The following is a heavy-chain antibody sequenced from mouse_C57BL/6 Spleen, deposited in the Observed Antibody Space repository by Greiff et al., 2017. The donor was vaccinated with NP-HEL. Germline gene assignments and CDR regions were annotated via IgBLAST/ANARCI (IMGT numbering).Heavy chain of an antibody. Sequence: VHVKQSGPELVKPGDSVKISCKASGYSFTGYFMNWVMQSHGKSLEWIGRINPYNGDTFYNQKFKGKATLTVDKSSSTAHMELRSLTSEDSAVYYCARSDYSPHWYFDVWGTGTTVTVSS. CDR1: GYSFTGYF. CDR3: ARSDYSPHWYFDV. D-gene: IGHD2-12*01. CDR2: INPYNGDT. V-gene: IGHV1-20*01. J-gene: IGHJ1*03.